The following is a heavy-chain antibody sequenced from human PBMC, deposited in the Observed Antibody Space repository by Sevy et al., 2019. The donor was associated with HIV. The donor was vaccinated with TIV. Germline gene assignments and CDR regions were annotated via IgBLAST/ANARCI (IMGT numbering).Heavy chain of an antibody. CDR1: GIAFSTYA. D-gene: IGHD3-22*01. CDR3: AKDLSDVYYYDSYDAVDY. J-gene: IGHJ4*02. Sequence: GGSLRLSCAASGIAFSTYAMFWVRQAPGKGLEWVSSISASGYSTYYADSGKGRFTLSRDNSKNSLDLQMNSLRADDTAVYYCAKDLSDVYYYDSYDAVDYWGQGTLVTVSS. CDR2: ISASGYST. V-gene: IGHV3-23*01.